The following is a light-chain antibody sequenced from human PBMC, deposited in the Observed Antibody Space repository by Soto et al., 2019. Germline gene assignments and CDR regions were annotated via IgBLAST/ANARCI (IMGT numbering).Light chain of an antibody. J-gene: IGLJ2*01. CDR1: SSDIDGYDY. V-gene: IGLV2-14*01. CDR2: DVT. Sequence: QSALTQPASVSGSPGQSITMSCTGASSDIDGYDYVSWYQHHPGEAPKLLIYDVTNRPLGVSNRFSASKSGNTASLTISGLQAEDEADYYCSSYTSRNTVVFGGGTKLTVL. CDR3: SSYTSRNTVV.